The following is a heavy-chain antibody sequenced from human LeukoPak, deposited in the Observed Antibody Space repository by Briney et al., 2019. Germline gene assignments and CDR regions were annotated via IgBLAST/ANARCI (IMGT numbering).Heavy chain of an antibody. D-gene: IGHD3-3*01. Sequence: GGSLRLSCAASGFTFSSYAMSWVRQAPGKGLEWVSAISGSGGSTYYADSVKGRFTISRDNSKNTLYLQMNSLRAEDTAVYCCAKDPIWRDFWSGPDYWGQGTLVTVSS. V-gene: IGHV3-23*01. CDR3: AKDPIWRDFWSGPDY. J-gene: IGHJ4*02. CDR2: ISGSGGST. CDR1: GFTFSSYA.